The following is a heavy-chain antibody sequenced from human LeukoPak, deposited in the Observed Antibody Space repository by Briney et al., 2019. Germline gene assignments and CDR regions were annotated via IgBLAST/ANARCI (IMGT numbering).Heavy chain of an antibody. CDR3: ARVLDLYYGSGIPGFAFDI. CDR1: GGSISSSNW. Sequence: PSETLSLTCAVSGGSISSSNWWSWVRPPPGKGLEWIGEIYHSGSTNYNPSLKSRVTISVDKSKNQFSLKLSSVTAADTAVYYCARVLDLYYGSGIPGFAFDIWGQGTMVTVSS. J-gene: IGHJ3*02. V-gene: IGHV4-4*02. CDR2: IYHSGST. D-gene: IGHD3-10*01.